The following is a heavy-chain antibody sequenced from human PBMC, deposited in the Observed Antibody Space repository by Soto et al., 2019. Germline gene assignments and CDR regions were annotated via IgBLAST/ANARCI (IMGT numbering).Heavy chain of an antibody. Sequence: QVQLVHSGAEVKKPGASVKVSCKASGYTFTNYGFSWVRQAPGQGLEWMGWISAYNGDTNYAQKFRGRVTMTTDTSTSTAYMEVRSLRSDDTAVYYCARDYGSSWIEGYFVHYWGQGTLVTFSS. J-gene: IGHJ4*02. V-gene: IGHV1-18*01. CDR3: ARDYGSSWIEGYFVHY. D-gene: IGHD6-19*01. CDR2: ISAYNGDT. CDR1: GYTFTNYG.